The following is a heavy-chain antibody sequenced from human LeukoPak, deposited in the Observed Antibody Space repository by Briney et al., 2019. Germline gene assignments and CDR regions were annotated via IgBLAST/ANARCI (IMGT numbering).Heavy chain of an antibody. J-gene: IGHJ4*02. CDR2: ISSSSSYT. Sequence: GGSLRLSCAASGFTFSDYYMSWIRQAPGKGLEWVSYISSSSSYTNYADSVKGRFTISRDDSKNTLYLQMNGLKTEDTAVYYCTTEEAGWYYFDYWGQGTLVTVSS. CDR3: TTEEAGWYYFDY. CDR1: GFTFSDYY. V-gene: IGHV3-11*05.